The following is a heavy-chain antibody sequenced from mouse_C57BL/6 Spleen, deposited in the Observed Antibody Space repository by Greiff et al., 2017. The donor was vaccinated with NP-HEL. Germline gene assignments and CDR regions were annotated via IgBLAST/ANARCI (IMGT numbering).Heavy chain of an antibody. CDR2: SDPEDGET. D-gene: IGHD3-3*01. CDR1: GFNTKDYY. V-gene: IGHV14-2*01. J-gene: IGHJ1*03. Sequence: EVQLQQSGAELVKPGASVKLSCTASGFNTKDYYMHWVKQRSEQGLGWIGRSDPEDGETKYAPKVQGKATITATTSSNTAYLQLSSLTSEDTAVYYCARERAHWYFDVWGTGTTVTVSS. CDR3: ARERAHWYFDV.